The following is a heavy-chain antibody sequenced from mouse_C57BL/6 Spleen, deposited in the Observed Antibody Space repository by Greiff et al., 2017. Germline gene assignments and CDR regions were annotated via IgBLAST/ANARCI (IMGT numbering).Heavy chain of an antibody. J-gene: IGHJ1*03. CDR1: GYSFTGYY. CDR2: INPSTGGT. D-gene: IGHD2-4*01. Sequence: EVQLQQSGPELVKPGASVKISCKASGYSFTGYYMNWVKQSPEKSLEWIGEINPSTGGTTYTQKFKAKATLTVDKSSSTAYMQLKSLTSEDSAVYYCASYDYDEGDWYFDVWGTGTTVTVSS. CDR3: ASYDYDEGDWYFDV. V-gene: IGHV1-42*01.